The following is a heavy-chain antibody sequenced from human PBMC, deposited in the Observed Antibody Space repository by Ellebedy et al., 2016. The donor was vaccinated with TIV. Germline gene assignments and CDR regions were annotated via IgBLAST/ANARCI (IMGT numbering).Heavy chain of an antibody. J-gene: IGHJ5*02. V-gene: IGHV1-8*01. CDR3: ARGGPPGRGVIITPPRFDP. CDR2: MNPNSGNT. Sequence: ASVKVSXXASGYTFTSYDINWVRQATGQGLEWMRWMNPNSGNTGYAQKFQGRVTMTRNTSISTAYMELSSLRSEDTAVYYCARGGPPGRGVIITPPRFDPWGQGTLVTVSS. CDR1: GYTFTSYD. D-gene: IGHD3-10*01.